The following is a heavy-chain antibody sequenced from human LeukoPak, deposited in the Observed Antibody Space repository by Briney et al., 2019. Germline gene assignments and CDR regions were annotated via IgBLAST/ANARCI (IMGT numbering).Heavy chain of an antibody. V-gene: IGHV1-24*01. CDR2: FDPEDGET. J-gene: IGHJ4*02. CDR3: ATRRYYDSSGYYSGVVDY. CDR1: GYTLTELS. Sequence: ASVKVSCKVSGYTLTELSMHWVRQAPGKGLEWMGGFDPEDGETIYAQKFQGRVTMTEDTSTDTAYMELSSLRSEDTAVYYCATRRYYDSSGYYSGVVDYWGQGTLVTASS. D-gene: IGHD3-22*01.